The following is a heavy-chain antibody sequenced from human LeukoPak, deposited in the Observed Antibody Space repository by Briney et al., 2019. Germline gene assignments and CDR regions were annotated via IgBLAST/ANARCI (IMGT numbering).Heavy chain of an antibody. V-gene: IGHV3-33*01. CDR3: ARDHSSGWYSDYFDY. CDR1: GFTFSSYG. Sequence: GGSLRLSCAASGFTFSSYGMHWVRQAPGKGLEWVAVIWYGGSNKYYADSVKGRFTISRDNSKNTLYLQMNSLRAEDTAVYYCARDHSSGWYSDYFDYWGQGTLVTVSS. J-gene: IGHJ4*02. CDR2: IWYGGSNK. D-gene: IGHD6-19*01.